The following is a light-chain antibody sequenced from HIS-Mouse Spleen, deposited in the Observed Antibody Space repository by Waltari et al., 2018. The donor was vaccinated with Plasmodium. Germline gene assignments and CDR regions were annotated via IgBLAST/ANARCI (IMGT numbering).Light chain of an antibody. V-gene: IGKV3-15*01. CDR3: QQYNNWSFT. CDR2: GAS. J-gene: IGKJ3*01. CDR1: QSLSSN. Sequence: EIVMTQSPATLSVSPGESATLSCRGSQSLSSNLAWYQQKPGQAPRLLIDGASTRATGIPARFSGSGSGTEFTLTISSLQSEDFAVYYCQQYNNWSFTFGPGTKVDIK.